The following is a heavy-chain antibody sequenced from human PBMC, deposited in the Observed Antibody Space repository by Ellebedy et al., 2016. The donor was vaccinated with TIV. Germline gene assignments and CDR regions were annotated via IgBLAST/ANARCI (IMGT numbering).Heavy chain of an antibody. CDR2: IHHSGST. V-gene: IGHV4-38-2*02. J-gene: IGHJ4*02. Sequence: MPSETLSLTCNVSGYFISSGHYLGWIRPAPGKGLEWIGSIHHSGSTYYNSSLESRVTISVDTSKNQFSLELSAVTAADTAIYYCARGFTYGSGSSSMGGDWGQGTLVTVSS. D-gene: IGHD3-10*01. CDR3: ARGFTYGSGSSSMGGD. CDR1: GYFISSGHY.